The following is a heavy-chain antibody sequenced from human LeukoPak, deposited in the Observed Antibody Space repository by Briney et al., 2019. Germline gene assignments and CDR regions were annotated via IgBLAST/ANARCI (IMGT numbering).Heavy chain of an antibody. J-gene: IGHJ4*02. CDR1: GGSISSSSYY. V-gene: IGHV4-39*07. CDR3: ARDSLGVTTHPIDY. Sequence: SETLSLTCTVSGGSISSSSYYWGWIRQPPGKGLEWIGGIYYSGSTYYNPSLKSRVTISVDTSKNQFSLKLSSVTAADTAVYYCARDSLGVTTHPIDYWGQGTLVTVSS. D-gene: IGHD4-17*01. CDR2: IYYSGST.